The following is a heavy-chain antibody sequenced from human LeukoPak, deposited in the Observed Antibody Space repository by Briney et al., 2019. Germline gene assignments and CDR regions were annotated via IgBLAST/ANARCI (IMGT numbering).Heavy chain of an antibody. J-gene: IGHJ4*02. CDR1: GFIVSSSY. Sequence: PGGSLRLSCAASGFIVSSSYMIWVRHAPGKGLEWVSVIYSGGSTYYADSVKGRFTISRDNFKKTLYLQKNSPRAADTAVYYCARGGGDYWGQGTLVTVSS. CDR2: IYSGGST. V-gene: IGHV3-53*01. CDR3: ARGGGDY. D-gene: IGHD2-15*01.